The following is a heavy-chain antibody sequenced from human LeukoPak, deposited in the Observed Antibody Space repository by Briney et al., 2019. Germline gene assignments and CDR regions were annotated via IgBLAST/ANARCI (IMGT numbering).Heavy chain of an antibody. V-gene: IGHV4-59*08. CDR3: ARSSADYDFWSGYYTEDFDY. J-gene: IGHJ4*02. CDR2: NSGST. Sequence: SETLSLTCTVSGGSNGSYFWSWIRQPPGKGLEWIGYNSGSTKYNPSLKSRVTISVDTSKNQLSLKLSSVTAADTAVYYCARSSADYDFWSGYYTEDFDYWGQGTLVTVSS. D-gene: IGHD3-3*01. CDR1: GGSNGSYF.